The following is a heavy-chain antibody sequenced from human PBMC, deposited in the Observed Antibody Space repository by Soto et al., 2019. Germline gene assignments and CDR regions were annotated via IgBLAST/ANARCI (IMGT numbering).Heavy chain of an antibody. D-gene: IGHD5-18*01. J-gene: IGHJ4*02. V-gene: IGHV1-3*01. CDR1: GYTFTSYA. CDR2: INAGNGNT. Sequence: QVQLVQSGAEVKKPGASVKVSCKASGYTFTSYAMHWVRQAPVQRLEWMGWINAGNGNTKYSQKFQGRVTITRDTSASTAYMELSSLRSEDTAVYYCARGLNGYLYYFDYWGQGTLVTVSS. CDR3: ARGLNGYLYYFDY.